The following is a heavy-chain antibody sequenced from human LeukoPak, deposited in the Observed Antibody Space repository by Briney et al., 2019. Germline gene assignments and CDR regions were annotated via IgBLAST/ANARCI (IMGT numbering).Heavy chain of an antibody. CDR1: GFTFSSYS. Sequence: GGSLRLSCAASGFTFSSYSMNWVCQAPGKGLEWVSAISGDSRYIYYADSVRGRFTISRDNAENSLYLQMNSLRVEDTAVYYCARDLGGAGDYWGQGTLVTVSS. CDR2: ISGDSRYI. V-gene: IGHV3-21*01. D-gene: IGHD4/OR15-4a*01. CDR3: ARDLGGAGDY. J-gene: IGHJ4*02.